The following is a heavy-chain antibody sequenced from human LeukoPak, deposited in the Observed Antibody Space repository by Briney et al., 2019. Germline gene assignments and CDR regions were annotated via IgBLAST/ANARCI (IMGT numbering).Heavy chain of an antibody. CDR1: GFTFSSYS. CDR3: AREDSSSSGDY. V-gene: IGHV3-21*01. CDR2: ISSSGSYR. Sequence: PGGSLRLSSAASGFTFSSYSMNWVRQAPGKGLEWVSSISSSGSYRYYADSVKGRFTISRDNAKNSLYLQTNSLRAEDTAVYYCAREDSSSSGDYWGQGTLVTVSS. J-gene: IGHJ4*02. D-gene: IGHD6-6*01.